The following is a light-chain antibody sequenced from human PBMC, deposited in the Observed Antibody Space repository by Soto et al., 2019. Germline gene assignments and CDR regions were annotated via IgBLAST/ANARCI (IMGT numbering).Light chain of an antibody. CDR1: SSDVGGYNY. CDR3: SSYTSSSTLPYV. Sequence: QSALTQPASVSGSPGQSITISCTGTSSDVGGYNYVSWYQQHPGKAPKLMIYDVSNRASGVSNRFSGSKSGNTASLTISGLQAEDEADYYCSSYTSSSTLPYVFGTGTKVTVL. J-gene: IGLJ1*01. V-gene: IGLV2-14*01. CDR2: DVS.